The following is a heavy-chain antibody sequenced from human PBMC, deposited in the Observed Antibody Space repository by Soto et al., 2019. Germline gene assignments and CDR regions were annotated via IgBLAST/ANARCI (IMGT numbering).Heavy chain of an antibody. D-gene: IGHD3-3*01. J-gene: IGHJ6*02. CDR1: GFTFSSYS. CDR3: ARVKYYDFWSGYYDYYYYGMDV. Sequence: GGSLRLSCAASGFTFSSYSMNWVRQAPGKXLEWVSSISSSSSYIYYADSVKGRFTISRDNAKNSLYLQMNSLRAEDTAVYYCARVKYYDFWSGYYDYYYYGMDVWGQGTTVTVSS. CDR2: ISSSSSYI. V-gene: IGHV3-21*01.